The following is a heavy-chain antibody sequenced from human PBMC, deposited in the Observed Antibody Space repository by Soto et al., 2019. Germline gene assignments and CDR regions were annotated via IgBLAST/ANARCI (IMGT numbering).Heavy chain of an antibody. V-gene: IGHV3-23*01. Sequence: LRLSCAASGFTFSSHAMSWVRQAPGKGLEWVSSTIDSGGRSYHADSVRGRFTISRDNSKNTLYLQMNSLRADDTAIYYCAKDKMEQWLVGGYYDYWGQGALVTVSS. CDR1: GFTFSSHA. D-gene: IGHD6-19*01. J-gene: IGHJ4*02. CDR3: AKDKMEQWLVGGYYDY. CDR2: TIDSGGRS.